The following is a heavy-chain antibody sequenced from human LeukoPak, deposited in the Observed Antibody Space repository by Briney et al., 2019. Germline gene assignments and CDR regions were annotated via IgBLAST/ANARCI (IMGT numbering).Heavy chain of an antibody. Sequence: PGGSLRLSCAASGFTVSSNYMSWVRQAPGKGLEWVSVIYSGGSTYYADSVKGRFTISRHNSKNTLYLQMNSLRAEDTAVYYCARDLSPVVRASPMGYWGQGTLVTVSS. D-gene: IGHD3-10*01. J-gene: IGHJ4*02. CDR2: IYSGGST. V-gene: IGHV3-53*04. CDR3: ARDLSPVVRASPMGY. CDR1: GFTVSSNY.